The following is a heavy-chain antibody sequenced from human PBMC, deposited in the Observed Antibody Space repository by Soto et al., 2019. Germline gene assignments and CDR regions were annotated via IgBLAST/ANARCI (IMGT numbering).Heavy chain of an antibody. CDR1: GGSISSYY. V-gene: IGHV4-59*12. Sequence: PSETLSLTCTVSGGSISSYYWSWIRQPPGKGLEWIGYIYYSGSTNYNPSLKSRVTISVDTSKNQFSLKLSSVTAADTAVYYCAMGGDYYDSSGYPQGFDYWGQGTLVTVSS. CDR3: AMGGDYYDSSGYPQGFDY. D-gene: IGHD3-22*01. CDR2: IYYSGST. J-gene: IGHJ4*02.